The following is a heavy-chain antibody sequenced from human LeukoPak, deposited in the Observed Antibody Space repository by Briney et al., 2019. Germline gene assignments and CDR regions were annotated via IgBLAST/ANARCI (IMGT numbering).Heavy chain of an antibody. J-gene: IGHJ5*02. V-gene: IGHV4-34*01. CDR3: ARSGVVVPAAIFVSWIDP. Sequence: SETLSLTCAVYGGSFSGYYWSWIRQPPGKGLEWIGEINHSGSTNYNPSLKSRVTISVDTSKNQFSLKLSSVTAADTAVYYCARSGVVVPAAIFVSWIDPWGQGTLVTVSS. CDR1: GGSFSGYY. CDR2: INHSGST. D-gene: IGHD2-2*01.